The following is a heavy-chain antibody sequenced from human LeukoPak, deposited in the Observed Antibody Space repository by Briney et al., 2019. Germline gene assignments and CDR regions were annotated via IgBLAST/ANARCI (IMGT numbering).Heavy chain of an antibody. CDR3: ARGPSSWYSD. Sequence: SQTLSLTCAVSGGSISSGGYSWSWIRQPPGKGLEWIGYIYHSGSTYYNPSLKSRVTISVDRSKNQFSLKLSSVTAADTAVYYCARGPSSWYSDWGQGTLVTVSS. V-gene: IGHV4-30-2*01. CDR1: GGSISSGGYS. J-gene: IGHJ4*02. CDR2: IYHSGST. D-gene: IGHD6-13*01.